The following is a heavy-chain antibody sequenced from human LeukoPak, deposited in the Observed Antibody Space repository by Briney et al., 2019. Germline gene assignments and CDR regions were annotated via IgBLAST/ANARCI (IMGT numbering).Heavy chain of an antibody. V-gene: IGHV3-48*03. CDR2: ISSSGSTI. CDR3: ARVRGGGYSGYDPYYFDY. CDR1: GFTFSSYE. J-gene: IGHJ4*02. D-gene: IGHD5-12*01. Sequence: PGGSLRLSCAASGFTFSSYEMNWVRQAPGKGLEWVSYISSSGSTIYYADSVKGRFTISRDNAKNSLYLRMNSLRAEDTAVYYCARVRGGGYSGYDPYYFDYWGQGTLVTVSS.